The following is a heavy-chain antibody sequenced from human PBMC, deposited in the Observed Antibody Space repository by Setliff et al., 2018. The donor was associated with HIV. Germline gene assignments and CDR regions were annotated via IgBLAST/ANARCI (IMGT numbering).Heavy chain of an antibody. V-gene: IGHV7-4-1*02. CDR3: ARVRTSYNFWVGDVFDP. J-gene: IGHJ5*02. D-gene: IGHD1-1*01. Sequence: ASVKVSCKASGYNFTNYGINWVRQDPGQGLEWMGWTNTNTGYPTYAQAFRGRFVFSLDTSVSTAYLEISSLEAEDTAVYFCARVRTSYNFWVGDVFDPWGQGTLVTVSS. CDR1: GYNFTNYG. CDR2: TNTNTGYP.